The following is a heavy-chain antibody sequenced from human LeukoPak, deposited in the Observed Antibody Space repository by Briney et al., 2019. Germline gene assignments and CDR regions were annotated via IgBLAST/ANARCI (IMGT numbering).Heavy chain of an antibody. J-gene: IGHJ4*02. D-gene: IGHD3-22*01. Sequence: GGSLRLSCAASGFTVSSNYMSWVRQAPGKGLEWVSTIYSGGSTYYADSVKGRFTISRDNSKNTLYLQMNSLRAEDTAAYYCARSYYYESSGYYYFDYWGQGTLVTVSS. CDR3: ARSYYYESSGYYYFDY. V-gene: IGHV3-53*01. CDR2: IYSGGST. CDR1: GFTVSSNY.